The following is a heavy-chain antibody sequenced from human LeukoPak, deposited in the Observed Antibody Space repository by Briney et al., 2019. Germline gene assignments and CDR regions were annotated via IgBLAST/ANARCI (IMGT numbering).Heavy chain of an antibody. CDR1: GYTFTGYY. Sequence: GASVKLSCTASGYTFTGYYMHWVRQAPGQGLEWMGWINPNSGGTNYAQKFQGRVTMTRDTSISTAYMELSRLRSDDAALYYCARALRTLYYFDYWGQGTLVTVS. CDR3: ARALRTLYYFDY. CDR2: INPNSGGT. J-gene: IGHJ4*02. D-gene: IGHD2-15*01. V-gene: IGHV1-2*02.